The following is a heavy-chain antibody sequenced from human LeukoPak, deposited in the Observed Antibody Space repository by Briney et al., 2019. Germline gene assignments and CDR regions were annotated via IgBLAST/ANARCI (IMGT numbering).Heavy chain of an antibody. CDR2: MNPNSGNT. J-gene: IGHJ4*02. CDR3: ARGGLTAMVLNFDY. Sequence: ASVKVSCKASGYTFTSYDINWVRQATGQGLEWMGWMNPNSGNTGYAQKFQGRVTITRNTSISTAYMELSSLRSEDTAVYYCARGGLTAMVLNFDYWGQGTLVTVSS. V-gene: IGHV1-8*03. D-gene: IGHD5-18*01. CDR1: GYTFTSYD.